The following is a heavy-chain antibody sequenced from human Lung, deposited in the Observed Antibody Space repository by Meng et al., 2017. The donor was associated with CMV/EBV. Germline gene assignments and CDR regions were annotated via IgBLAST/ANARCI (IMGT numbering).Heavy chain of an antibody. D-gene: IGHD3-9*01. CDR3: ARFEGCLGDS. Sequence: KVSCKGSGYSFTSYCIGWVRQMPGKGLEWMGSINTANYDTRYCPCFQGQVTISADKSISTAYMQWSSLKAADTAMYYCARFEGCLGDSWGQGTLVTVSS. CDR2: INTANYDT. J-gene: IGHJ4*02. CDR1: GYSFTSYC. V-gene: IGHV5-51*01.